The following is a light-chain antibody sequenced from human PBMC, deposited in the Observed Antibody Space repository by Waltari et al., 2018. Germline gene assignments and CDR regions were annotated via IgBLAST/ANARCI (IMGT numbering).Light chain of an antibody. J-gene: IGKJ1*01. CDR3: QQYGSSPWT. CDR1: QFVTSNY. V-gene: IGKV3-20*01. Sequence: VLTQSPGTLSLSPGERATLTCWPSQFVTSNYLDWYQQKPGQAPGLLIYGASSRATGIPDRFSGSGSGTGFTLTISRLEPEDFAVYYCQQYGSSPWTFGQGTKVEIK. CDR2: GAS.